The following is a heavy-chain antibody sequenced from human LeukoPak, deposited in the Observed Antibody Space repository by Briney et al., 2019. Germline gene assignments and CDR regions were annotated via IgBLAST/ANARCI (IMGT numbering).Heavy chain of an antibody. J-gene: IGHJ5*02. CDR3: AREYNWNYPLLGWFDP. D-gene: IGHD1-7*01. CDR1: GGTFSSYA. Sequence: SVKVSCKASGGTFSSYAISWVRQAPGQGLEWMGGIIHIFGTANYAQKFQGRVTITTDESTSTAYMELRRLRSEVTAVYYCAREYNWNYPLLGWFDPWGQGTLVTVSS. CDR2: IIHIFGTA. V-gene: IGHV1-69*05.